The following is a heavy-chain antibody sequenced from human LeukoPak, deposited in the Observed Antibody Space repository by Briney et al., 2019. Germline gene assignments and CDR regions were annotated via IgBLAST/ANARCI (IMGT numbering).Heavy chain of an antibody. J-gene: IGHJ5*02. CDR3: AKESRIAAAGIINWFDP. V-gene: IGHV3-23*01. CDR2: ISGSGGTT. Sequence: PGGSLRLSCATSGFTFSTYAMSWVRQAPAKGLEWVSGISGSGGTTYYADSVKGRFTISRDNSKNTLFLQMNSLRAEDTALYYCAKESRIAAAGIINWFDPWGQGTLVTV. CDR1: GFTFSTYA. D-gene: IGHD6-13*01.